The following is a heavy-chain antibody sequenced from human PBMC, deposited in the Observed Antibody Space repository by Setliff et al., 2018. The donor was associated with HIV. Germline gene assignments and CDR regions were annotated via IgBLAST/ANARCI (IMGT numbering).Heavy chain of an antibody. V-gene: IGHV1-69*10. J-gene: IGHJ4*02. Sequence: ASVKVSCKASGYTFTSYDINWVRQATGQGLEWMGGIIPILGIANYAQKFQGRVTITADESTSTAYMELSSLRSEDTAVYYCARERHDILTGYYNSFDYWGQGTLVTVSS. CDR3: ARERHDILTGYYNSFDY. CDR1: GYTFTSYD. CDR2: IIPILGIA. D-gene: IGHD3-9*01.